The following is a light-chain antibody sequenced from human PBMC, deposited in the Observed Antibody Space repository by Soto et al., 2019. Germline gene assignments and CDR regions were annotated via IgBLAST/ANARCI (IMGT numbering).Light chain of an antibody. CDR2: DVS. V-gene: IGLV2-14*01. CDR1: GSDVGGYKY. CDR3: SSYASSRLFV. J-gene: IGLJ1*01. Sequence: QSALTQPASVSGSPGQSITISCTGTGSDVGGYKYVSWYQQLPGKAPKLMIYDVSYRPSGVSDRFSGSKSGNTASLIISGLQAEDEADYYCSSYASSRLFVFGTGTKVTVL.